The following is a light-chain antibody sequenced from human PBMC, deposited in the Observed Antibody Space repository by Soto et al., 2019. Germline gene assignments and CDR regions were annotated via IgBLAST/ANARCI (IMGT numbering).Light chain of an antibody. V-gene: IGKV1D-13*01. CDR2: DAS. Sequence: AIQLTQSPSSLSASVGDRVTITCRASQGISSALAWYQQKPGKAPKLLIYDASSLESGVPSRFSGSGSGTDFTLTISSLQPEDFATYYCQQFNNCPPTFGQGTRLEIK. CDR3: QQFNNCPPT. J-gene: IGKJ5*01. CDR1: QGISSA.